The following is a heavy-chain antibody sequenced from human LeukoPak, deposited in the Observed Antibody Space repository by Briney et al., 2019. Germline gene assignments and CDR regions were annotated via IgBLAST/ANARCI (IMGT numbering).Heavy chain of an antibody. CDR1: GYRFYDHF. J-gene: IGHJ2*01. CDR3: ARDCGNLANYWDFDF. Sequence: ASEKVSFKTSGYRFYDHFIHWVRQAPGQGLEWMGWIDLRSGVRRSIKKLQGRVTITRVSSTNTIYMQMTSLRSDDTALYYCARDCGNLANYWDFDFWGRGTLVTVSS. CDR2: IDLRSGVR. V-gene: IGHV1-2*02. D-gene: IGHD1-14*01.